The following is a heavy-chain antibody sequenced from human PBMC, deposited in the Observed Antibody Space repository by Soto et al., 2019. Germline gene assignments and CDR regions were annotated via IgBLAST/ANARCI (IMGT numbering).Heavy chain of an antibody. V-gene: IGHV1-69*01. D-gene: IGHD3-9*01. CDR3: ARILGLRYFHWFPGGYYYYYGMDV. CDR2: IIPIFGTA. J-gene: IGHJ6*02. CDR1: GGTFSSYA. Sequence: QVQLVQSGAEVKKPGSSVKVSCKASGGTFSSYAISWVRQAPGQGLEWMGGIIPIFGTANYAQKFQGRVTITADESTSTAYMELSSLRSEDTAVYYCARILGLRYFHWFPGGYYYYYGMDVWGQGTTVTVSS.